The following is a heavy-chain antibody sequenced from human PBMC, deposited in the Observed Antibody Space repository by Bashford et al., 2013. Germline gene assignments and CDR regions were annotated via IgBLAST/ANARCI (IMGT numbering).Heavy chain of an antibody. CDR1: GYTLTQSS. CDR2: FDPEDGET. V-gene: IGHV1-24*01. CDR3: AREGSTGYWDF. Sequence: VASVKVSCKVSGYTLTQSSMYWVRQAPGKGLEWMGGFDPEDGETIYAQKFQDRVTLTEDTSTDTAYMELSSLRAEDTAVYYCAREGSTGYWDFWGQGTLVTVSS. D-gene: IGHD3-22*01. J-gene: IGHJ4*02.